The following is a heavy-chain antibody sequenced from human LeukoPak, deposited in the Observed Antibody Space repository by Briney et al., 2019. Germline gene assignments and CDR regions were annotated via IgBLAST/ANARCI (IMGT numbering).Heavy chain of an antibody. J-gene: IGHJ6*03. CDR3: ARVGLYYGSGSYYKRRYMDV. CDR2: IYYSGST. D-gene: IGHD3-10*01. CDR1: GGSISSYY. Sequence: SETLSLTCTVSGGSISSYYWSWIRQPPGKGLEWIGYIYYSGSTNYNPSLKSRVTISVDTSKNQFSLKLSSVTAADTAVYYCARVGLYYGSGSYYKRRYMDVWGKGTTVTVSS. V-gene: IGHV4-59*01.